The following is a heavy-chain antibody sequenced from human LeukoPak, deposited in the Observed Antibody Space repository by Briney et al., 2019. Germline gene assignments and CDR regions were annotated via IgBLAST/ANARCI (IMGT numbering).Heavy chain of an antibody. Sequence: PGGSLRLSCAASGHTFSSYGMHWVRQAPGKGLEWVAFTRYDGSNKYYADSVKGRFTISRDNSKNTLYLQMNSLRAEDTAVYYCAKDRIAVAGKAGQPFDYWGQGTLVTVSS. CDR1: GHTFSSYG. V-gene: IGHV3-30*02. CDR3: AKDRIAVAGKAGQPFDY. CDR2: TRYDGSNK. J-gene: IGHJ4*02. D-gene: IGHD6-19*01.